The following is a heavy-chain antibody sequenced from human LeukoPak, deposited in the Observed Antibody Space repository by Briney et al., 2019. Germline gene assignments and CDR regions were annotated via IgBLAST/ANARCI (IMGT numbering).Heavy chain of an antibody. D-gene: IGHD6-6*01. CDR2: IHESGGFI. J-gene: IGHJ3*02. CDR3: ASSSDAFDI. V-gene: IGHV3-11*04. Sequence: GGSLRLSCAASGFTFSDYYMSWIRQAPGKGLEWVSSIHESGGFIYYADSVKGRFTISRDNAEKSLYLQMDSLRAEDTAVYYCASSSDAFDIWGQGTMVTVS. CDR1: GFTFSDYY.